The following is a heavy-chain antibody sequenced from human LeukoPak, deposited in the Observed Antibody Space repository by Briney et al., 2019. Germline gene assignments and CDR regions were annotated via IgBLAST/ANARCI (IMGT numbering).Heavy chain of an antibody. CDR1: GGTFSSYA. CDR2: IIPIFGTA. CDR3: ARSSIIFCSSTSCYSWFDP. Sequence: ASVKVSCTASGGTFSSYAISWVRQAPGQGLEWMGGIIPIFGTANYAQKFQGRVTITADESTSTAYMELSSLRSEDTAVYYCARSSIIFCSSTSCYSWFDPWGQGTLVTVSS. D-gene: IGHD2-2*01. J-gene: IGHJ5*02. V-gene: IGHV1-69*13.